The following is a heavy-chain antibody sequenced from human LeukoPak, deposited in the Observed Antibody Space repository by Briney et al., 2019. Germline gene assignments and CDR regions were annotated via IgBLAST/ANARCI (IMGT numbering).Heavy chain of an antibody. CDR3: ARILDSAWGELGY. D-gene: IGHD6-19*01. V-gene: IGHV3-48*03. CDR1: GFTFSSYE. J-gene: IGHJ4*02. Sequence: GGSLRLSCAASGFTFSSYEMNWVRQAPGKGLEWVSYISSSGSTIYYADSVKGRFTISRDYAKNSLYLQMNSLRAEDTAVCYCARILDSAWGELGYWGQGTLVTVSS. CDR2: ISSSGSTI.